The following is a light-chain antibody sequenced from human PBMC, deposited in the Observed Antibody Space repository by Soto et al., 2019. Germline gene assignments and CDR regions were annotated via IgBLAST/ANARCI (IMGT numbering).Light chain of an antibody. Sequence: QSVLTQPASVSGSLGQSITITCTGPSSDVGSYNLVSWYQQHPGKAPKLMIYEVSKRPSGVPNRFSGSKSGNTASLTVSGLQAEDEADYYCSSYAASNNFYFVFGGGTQLTVL. CDR2: EVS. V-gene: IGLV2-8*01. J-gene: IGLJ3*02. CDR3: SSYAASNNFYFV. CDR1: SSDVGSYNL.